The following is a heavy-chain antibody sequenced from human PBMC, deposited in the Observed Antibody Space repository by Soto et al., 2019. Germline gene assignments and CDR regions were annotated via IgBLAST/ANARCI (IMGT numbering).Heavy chain of an antibody. D-gene: IGHD6-19*01. CDR2: ISGSGGST. Sequence: GGSLRLSCAASGFTFSSYAMSWGRQAPGKGLEWVSAISGSGGSTYYADSVKGRFTISRDNSKNTLYLQMNSLRAEDTAVYYFAKESAVAGQLNWFYPCSQGTLVPVSS. J-gene: IGHJ5*02. CDR3: AKESAVAGQLNWFYP. CDR1: GFTFSSYA. V-gene: IGHV3-23*01.